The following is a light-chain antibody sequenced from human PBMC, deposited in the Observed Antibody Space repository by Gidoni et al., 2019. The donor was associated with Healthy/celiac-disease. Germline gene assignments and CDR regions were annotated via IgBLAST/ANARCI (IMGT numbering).Light chain of an antibody. CDR1: QSISSY. CDR2: SAS. Sequence: DNQMTRPPSSLPASVGERVTITCRASQSISSYLNWYQQKPGQAPKLLIYSASSLPSGLPTTFSGSGSGTDFTLTISSLPPEDFATYYCQQSYSTPRTFGQGTKVEIK. V-gene: IGKV1-39*01. J-gene: IGKJ1*01. CDR3: QQSYSTPRT.